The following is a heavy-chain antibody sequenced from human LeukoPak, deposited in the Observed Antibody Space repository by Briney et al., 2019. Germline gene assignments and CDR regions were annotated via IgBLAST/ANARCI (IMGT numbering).Heavy chain of an antibody. D-gene: IGHD6-13*01. CDR2: IYYSGTT. CDR3: ARRSSSWKNWFDP. Sequence: PSETLSLTCTVSGGSIDSNSWTWIRQPPGKGLEWFGYIYYSGTTNYNPSLKSRVTMSVDMSKNQFSLKLSSVTAADTAVYYCARRSSSWKNWFDPWGQGTLVTVSS. J-gene: IGHJ5*02. V-gene: IGHV4-59*01. CDR1: GGSIDSNS.